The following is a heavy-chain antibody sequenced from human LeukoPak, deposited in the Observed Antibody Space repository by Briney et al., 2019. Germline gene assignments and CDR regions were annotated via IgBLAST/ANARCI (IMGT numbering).Heavy chain of an antibody. CDR3: AKDLGKVIAAAGTSGFDS. CDR2: INWDGGST. Sequence: PGGSLRLSCAASGFNFDDYTMHWVRQIPGKSLDWVSLINWDGGSTFYADSVKGRFTISRDTRKNFLYLQMISLRTEDTALYYCAKDLGKVIAAAGTSGFDSWGRGTLVTVSS. V-gene: IGHV3-43*01. D-gene: IGHD6-13*01. CDR1: GFNFDDYT. J-gene: IGHJ4*01.